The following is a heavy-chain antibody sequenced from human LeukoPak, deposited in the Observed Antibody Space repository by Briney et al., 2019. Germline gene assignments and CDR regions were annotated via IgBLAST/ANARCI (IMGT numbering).Heavy chain of an antibody. CDR2: IYSGGST. Sequence: PGGSLRLSCAASGFTVSSNYMSWVRQAPGKGLEWVSVIYSGGSTYYADSVKGRFTISRGNSKNTLYLQMNSLRAEDTAVYYCAREQLVRGYYFDYWGQGTLVTVSS. V-gene: IGHV3-53*01. J-gene: IGHJ4*02. CDR1: GFTVSSNY. D-gene: IGHD6-13*01. CDR3: AREQLVRGYYFDY.